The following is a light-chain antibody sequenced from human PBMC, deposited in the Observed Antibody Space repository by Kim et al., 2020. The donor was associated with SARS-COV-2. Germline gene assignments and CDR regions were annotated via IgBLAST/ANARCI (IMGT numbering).Light chain of an antibody. Sequence: QPASISCRSGQSLVDSDGNTYLNWFHQRPGQSPRRLIYKVSNRDSGVPDRFSGSGSGTDFTLKISRVEAEDVGVYYCMQGTHWLYTFGQGTKLEIK. CDR1: QSLVDSDGNTY. V-gene: IGKV2-30*01. J-gene: IGKJ2*01. CDR3: MQGTHWLYT. CDR2: KVS.